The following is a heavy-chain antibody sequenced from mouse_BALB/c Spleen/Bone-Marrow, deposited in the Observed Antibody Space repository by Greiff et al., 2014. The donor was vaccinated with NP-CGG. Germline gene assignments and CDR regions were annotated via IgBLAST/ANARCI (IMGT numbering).Heavy chain of an antibody. D-gene: IGHD3-1*01. V-gene: IGHV2-2*02. CDR2: IWSGGST. CDR1: GFSLSSYG. CDR3: ARNHRGYYFDY. Sequence: VQLQQSGPGLVQPSQSLSITCTVSGFSLSSYGVHWVRQSPGKGLEWLGVIWSGGSTDYNAAFISGLTISKDNSKSQVFFKMTSLQANDTAIYYCARNHRGYYFDYWGQGTTLTVSS. J-gene: IGHJ2*01.